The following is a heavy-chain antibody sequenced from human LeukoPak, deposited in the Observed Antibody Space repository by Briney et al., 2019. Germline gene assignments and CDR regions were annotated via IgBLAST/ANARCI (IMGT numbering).Heavy chain of an antibody. CDR1: GFTLNTYG. J-gene: IGHJ6*02. CDR3: AKERYPTAVSMNGLDV. V-gene: IGHV3-30*18. CDR2: VSYDGRRE. D-gene: IGHD4-17*01. Sequence: GGSLRLYCTASGFTLNTYGMHWVRQAPGKGLEWVAMVSYDGRREYVADSVKGRFTISRDISKNTLNLQMNSLRAEDTAVYYCAKERYPTAVSMNGLDVWGQGTTVTV.